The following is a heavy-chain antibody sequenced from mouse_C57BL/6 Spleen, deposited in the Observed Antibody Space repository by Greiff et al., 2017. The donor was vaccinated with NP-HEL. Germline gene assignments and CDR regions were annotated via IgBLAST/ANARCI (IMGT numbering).Heavy chain of an antibody. CDR2: ISNGGGST. D-gene: IGHD1-1*01. J-gene: IGHJ1*03. CDR1: GFTFSDYY. V-gene: IGHV5-12*01. Sequence: EVKLVESGGGLVQPGGSLKLSCAASGFTFSDYYMYWVRQTPEKRLEWVAYISNGGGSTYYPDTVKGRFTISRDNAKNTLYLQMSRLKSEDTAMYYCARQSGYYGSSYVGYFDVWGTGTTVTVTS. CDR3: ARQSGYYGSSYVGYFDV.